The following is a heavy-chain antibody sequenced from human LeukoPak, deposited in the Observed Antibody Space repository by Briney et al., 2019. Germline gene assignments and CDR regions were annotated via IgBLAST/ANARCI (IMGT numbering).Heavy chain of an antibody. CDR2: VYYTGNT. J-gene: IGHJ4*02. CDR1: GGSISGYF. V-gene: IGHV4-59*01. Sequence: SKTLSLTCSVSGGSISGYFWNWIRQPPGKGLEWIGYVYYTGNTNYNPSLESRVTISVDTSKNHFSLKLRSVTAADTAVYYCARWAGNGHFDYWGRGTLVTVSS. CDR3: ARWAGNGHFDY.